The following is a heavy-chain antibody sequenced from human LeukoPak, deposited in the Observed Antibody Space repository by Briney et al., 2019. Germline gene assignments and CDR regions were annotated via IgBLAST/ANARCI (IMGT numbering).Heavy chain of an antibody. CDR3: ARDSGAAAGRGWFDP. Sequence: ASVKVSCKASGYTFTSYGISWVRQAPGQGLEWMGWISAYNGNTNYAQKLQGRVTMTTDTSTSTAYMELRSLRSEDTAVYYCARDSGAAAGRGWFDPWGQGTLVTVSS. CDR1: GYTFTSYG. V-gene: IGHV1-18*01. CDR2: ISAYNGNT. D-gene: IGHD6-13*01. J-gene: IGHJ5*02.